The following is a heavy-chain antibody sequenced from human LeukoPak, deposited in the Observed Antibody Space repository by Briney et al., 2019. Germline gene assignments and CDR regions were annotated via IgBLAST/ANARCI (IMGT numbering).Heavy chain of an antibody. CDR2: IYYSGST. V-gene: IGHV4-59*01. D-gene: IGHD1-26*01. J-gene: IGHJ3*02. CDR1: GGSIRSYY. CDR3: ARPVGASGAFDI. Sequence: SETLSLTCTVSGGSIRSYYWSWIRQPPGKGLEWIGYIYYSGSTNSNPSLKSRVTISVDTSKNQFSLKVSSVTAEDTAVYYCARPVGASGAFDIWGQGTMVTVSS.